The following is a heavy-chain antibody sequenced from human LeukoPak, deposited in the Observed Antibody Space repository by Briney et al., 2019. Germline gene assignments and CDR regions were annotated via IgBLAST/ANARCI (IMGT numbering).Heavy chain of an antibody. D-gene: IGHD3-10*02. J-gene: IGHJ6*04. CDR2: ISSRSTYI. Sequence: GGSLRLSCAASGFTFSNYSMNWVRQAPGKGLEWVSSISSRSTYIYHADSVKGRFTISRDNAKNSLYLQMNSLRAEDTAVYYCAELGITMIGGVWGKGTTVTISS. V-gene: IGHV3-21*01. CDR1: GFTFSNYS. CDR3: AELGITMIGGV.